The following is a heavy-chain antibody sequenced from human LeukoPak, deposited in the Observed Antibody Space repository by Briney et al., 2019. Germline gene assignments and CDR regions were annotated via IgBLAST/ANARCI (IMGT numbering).Heavy chain of an antibody. CDR1: GYTPIALS. J-gene: IGHJ4*02. CDR3: ATVDCSGGSCYPRYYFDY. CDR2: FAVVVGDT. Sequence: RASVKVSCKVSGYTPIALSMHWVRQAPGKGLGRRGGFAVVVGDTIYAQTFWGRVTMTEDTSTDTAYMELSSLRSEDTAVYYCATVDCSGGSCYPRYYFDYWGQGTLVTVSS. V-gene: IGHV1-24*01. D-gene: IGHD2-15*01.